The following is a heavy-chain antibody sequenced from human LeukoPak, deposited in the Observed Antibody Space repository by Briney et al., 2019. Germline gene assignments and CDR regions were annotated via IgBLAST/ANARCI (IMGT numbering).Heavy chain of an antibody. CDR2: MNPNSGNT. J-gene: IGHJ6*03. CDR3: ARGCRPYYYDSSGPTYYYYMDV. CDR1: GYTFTSYD. V-gene: IGHV1-8*01. Sequence: VASVKVSCKASGYTFTSYDINWVRQATGQGLEWVGWMNPNSGNTGYAQKFQGRVTMTRNTSISTAYMELSSLRSEDTAVYYCARGCRPYYYDSSGPTYYYYMDVWGKGTTVTVSS. D-gene: IGHD3-22*01.